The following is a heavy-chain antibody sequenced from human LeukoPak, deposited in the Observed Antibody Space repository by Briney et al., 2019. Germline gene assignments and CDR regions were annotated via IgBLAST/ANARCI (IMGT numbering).Heavy chain of an antibody. Sequence: SETLSLTCTVSGGSINSYFWSWIRQPPGKGLEWIGYIYYSGSTNYNPSLRSRVTISVDTSKNQFSLKLSSVTAADTAVYYCARQHCSGGRCYCDCYYGMDVWGQGTTVTVSS. CDR3: ARQHCSGGRCYCDCYYGMDV. V-gene: IGHV4-59*08. CDR2: IYYSGST. D-gene: IGHD2-15*01. CDR1: GGSINSYF. J-gene: IGHJ6*02.